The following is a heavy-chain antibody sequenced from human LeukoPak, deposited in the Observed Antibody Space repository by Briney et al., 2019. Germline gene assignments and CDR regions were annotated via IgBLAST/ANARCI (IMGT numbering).Heavy chain of an antibody. CDR3: GKTDIYFNPIDY. CDR1: GVSISSSEW. Sequence: SETLSLTCAVSGVSISSSEWWIWVRQPPGQGLEWIGEIHRDGRTRHNPSLKSRVTMSMDYSKNQFSLSVTSVTAADTAIYYCGKTDIYFNPIDYWGPGSLVTVSS. J-gene: IGHJ4*02. CDR2: IHRDGRT. V-gene: IGHV4-4*02. D-gene: IGHD3-9*01.